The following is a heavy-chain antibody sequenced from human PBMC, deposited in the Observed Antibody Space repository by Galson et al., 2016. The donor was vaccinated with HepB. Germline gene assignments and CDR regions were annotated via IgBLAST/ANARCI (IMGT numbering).Heavy chain of an antibody. CDR1: GFTFSYYA. V-gene: IGHV3-64*01. D-gene: IGHD2-2*01. J-gene: IGHJ5*02. Sequence: SLRLSCAASGFTFSYYALHWVRQPPGKRLEYVSAITSDGGTTYYVHSVRGRFIISRDNSKNKVYLQMGSLRAEDTVMYYCARIGSSTWYDHWGQGNLVTVSS. CDR3: ARIGSSTWYDH. CDR2: ITSDGGTT.